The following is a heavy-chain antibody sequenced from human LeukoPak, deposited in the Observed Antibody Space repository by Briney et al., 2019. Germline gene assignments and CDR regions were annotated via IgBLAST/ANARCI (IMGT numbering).Heavy chain of an antibody. CDR1: GFSFSSYA. D-gene: IGHD2-2*01. CDR3: AQRAQLPKRHFDY. V-gene: IGHV3-23*01. Sequence: GGSLRLSCAASGFSFSSYAMTWVRQAPGKGLEWVSSISGTGDTTYYADSVKGRFTISRDNSKNTLYLQMNSLRAEDTAVYYCAQRAQLPKRHFDYWGQGTLVTVSS. CDR2: ISGTGDTT. J-gene: IGHJ4*02.